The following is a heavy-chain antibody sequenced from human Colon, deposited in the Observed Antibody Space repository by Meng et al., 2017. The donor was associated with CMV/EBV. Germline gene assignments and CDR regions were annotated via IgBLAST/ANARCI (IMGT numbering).Heavy chain of an antibody. Sequence: PRPVGPSTTRASTCTVSGAPFTSVYWSWIRQSAGKGLEWIGSVYIGGNTNYNPSLKSRVTMSIDTSKNQLSLNIRSVTAADTAVYYCARDSNLSGLAYWGQGTLVTVSS. V-gene: IGHV4-4*07. D-gene: IGHD3-10*01. CDR2: VYIGGNT. CDR1: GAPFTSVY. J-gene: IGHJ4*02. CDR3: ARDSNLSGLAY.